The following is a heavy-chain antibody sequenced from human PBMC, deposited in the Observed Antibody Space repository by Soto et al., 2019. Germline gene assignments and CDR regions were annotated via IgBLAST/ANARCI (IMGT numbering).Heavy chain of an antibody. D-gene: IGHD3-16*01. Sequence: SETLSLTCDVSSVSITSSNWWTWVRQPPGKGLEWLGKISRSGTVNYNATLRSRVTRSVDKPKNQLSLKLMSVTAADTAVYYCARDYDGFDYWGPGILVTVSS. V-gene: IGHV4-4*02. CDR1: SVSITSSNW. CDR3: ARDYDGFDY. CDR2: ISRSGTV. J-gene: IGHJ4*02.